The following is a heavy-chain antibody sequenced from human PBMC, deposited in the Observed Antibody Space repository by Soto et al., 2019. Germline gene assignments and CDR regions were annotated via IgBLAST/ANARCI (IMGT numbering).Heavy chain of an antibody. CDR2: IIPIFGTA. CDR1: GGTFSSYA. Sequence: ASVKVSCKASGGTFSSYAISWVRQAPGQGLEWMGGIIPIFGTANYAQKFQGRVTITADKSTSTAYMELSSLRSVDTAVYYCARNGDYYDSSGTYYYYGMDVWGQGTTVTVSS. V-gene: IGHV1-69*06. D-gene: IGHD3-22*01. J-gene: IGHJ6*02. CDR3: ARNGDYYDSSGTYYYYGMDV.